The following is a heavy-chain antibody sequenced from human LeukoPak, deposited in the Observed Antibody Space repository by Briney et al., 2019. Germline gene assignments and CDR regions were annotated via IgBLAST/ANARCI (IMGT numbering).Heavy chain of an antibody. D-gene: IGHD3-9*01. Sequence: PSQTLSLTCTVSGGSISSGGYYWSWIRQPPGKGLEWIGYIYHSGSTYYNPSLKSRVTISVDRSKNQFSLKLSSVTAADTAVYYCARRRLRYLTPTYYFDYWGQGTLVTVSS. J-gene: IGHJ4*02. CDR3: ARRRLRYLTPTYYFDY. V-gene: IGHV4-30-2*01. CDR2: IYHSGST. CDR1: GGSISSGGYY.